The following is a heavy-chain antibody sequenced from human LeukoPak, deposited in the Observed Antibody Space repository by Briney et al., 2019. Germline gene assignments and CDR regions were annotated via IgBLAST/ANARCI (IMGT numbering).Heavy chain of an antibody. CDR1: GYTFTGYY. Sequence: ASVKVSCKASGYTFTGYYMHWVRQAPGQGLEWMGRINPNSGGTNYAQKFQGRVTMTRDTSISTAYMELSRLRSDDTAVYYCARDVSYYDFWSGYYKVGYYYYYMDVWGKGTTVTVSS. V-gene: IGHV1-2*06. J-gene: IGHJ6*03. D-gene: IGHD3-3*01. CDR3: ARDVSYYDFWSGYYKVGYYYYYMDV. CDR2: INPNSGGT.